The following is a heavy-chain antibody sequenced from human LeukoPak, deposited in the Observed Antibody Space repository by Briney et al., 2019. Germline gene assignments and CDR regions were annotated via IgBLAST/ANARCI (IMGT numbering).Heavy chain of an antibody. V-gene: IGHV4-4*02. CDR3: ASLMGSGSWYSWFDP. CDR1: GASISSGDW. CDR2: IHHSGTS. D-gene: IGHD6-13*01. Sequence: SETLSLTRAVSGASISSGDWWSWVRQPPGKGLEWIGEIHHSGTSIYNPSLTSRVTISADKSKNQFSLKVTSVTAADTAVYYCASLMGSGSWYSWFDPWGQGTLVTVSS. J-gene: IGHJ5*02.